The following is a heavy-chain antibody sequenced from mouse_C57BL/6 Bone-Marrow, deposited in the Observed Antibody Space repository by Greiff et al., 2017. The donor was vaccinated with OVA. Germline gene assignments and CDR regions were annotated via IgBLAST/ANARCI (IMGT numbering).Heavy chain of an antibody. D-gene: IGHD2-3*01. CDR2: ISSGSSTI. Sequence: EVMLVESGGGLVKPGGSLKLSCAASGFTFSDYGMHWVRQAPEKGLEWVAYISSGSSTIYYADTVKGRFTISRDNAKNTLCLQMTSLRSEDTAMYYCARSYDPYYFDYWGQGTTLTVSS. CDR3: ARSYDPYYFDY. V-gene: IGHV5-17*01. J-gene: IGHJ2*01. CDR1: GFTFSDYG.